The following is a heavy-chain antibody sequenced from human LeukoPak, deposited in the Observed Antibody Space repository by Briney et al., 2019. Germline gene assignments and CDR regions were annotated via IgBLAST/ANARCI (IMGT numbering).Heavy chain of an antibody. J-gene: IGHJ4*02. Sequence: SETLSLTCAVYGGSFSGYYWSWIRQPPGKGREWIGEINHSGSTNYNTSLKSRVTISVDTSKNQFSLKLSAVTAADTAVYYCARGRYTNYVWGSYRLSYWGQGTLVTVSS. V-gene: IGHV4-34*01. CDR3: ARGRYTNYVWGSYRLSY. CDR2: INHSGST. D-gene: IGHD3-16*02. CDR1: GGSFSGYY.